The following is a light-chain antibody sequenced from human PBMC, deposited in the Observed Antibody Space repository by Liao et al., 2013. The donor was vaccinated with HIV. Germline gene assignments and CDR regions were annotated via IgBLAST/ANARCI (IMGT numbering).Light chain of an antibody. CDR2: KDT. V-gene: IGLV3-25*03. Sequence: SYELTQPPSVSVSPGQTARITCSGDALTSQYAYWYQQKPGQAPVLVIYKDTERPSGIPERFSGSSSGTTVTLTISGVQAEDEADYYCQSADSRGIHVLFGGGTKLTVL. J-gene: IGLJ2*01. CDR3: QSADSRGIHVL. CDR1: ALTSQY.